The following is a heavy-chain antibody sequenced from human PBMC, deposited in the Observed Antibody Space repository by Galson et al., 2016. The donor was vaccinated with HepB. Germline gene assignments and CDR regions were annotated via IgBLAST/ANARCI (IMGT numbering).Heavy chain of an antibody. CDR2: IYNSGIT. V-gene: IGHV4-31*03. Sequence: LSLTCTVSGGSISSGHYYWSWIRQHPGKGLEWIGNIYNSGITYYNPSLKSRVSISVDTSKNQFSLKLSSVTAADTAVYYCARVSRIIMVRDAFNTWGQGTMVTVSA. CDR3: ARVSRIIMVRDAFNT. D-gene: IGHD3-10*01. CDR1: GGSISSGHYY. J-gene: IGHJ3*02.